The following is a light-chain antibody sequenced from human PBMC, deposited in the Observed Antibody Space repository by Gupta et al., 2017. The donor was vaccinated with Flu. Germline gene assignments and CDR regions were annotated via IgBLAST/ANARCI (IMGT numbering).Light chain of an antibody. CDR3: QQYYSTPPT. CDR2: WAS. CDR1: QTVLYSSNNKNY. Sequence: SLGERATINCKSSQTVLYSSNNKNYLAWYQQKPGQPPKLLIYWASTRESGVPDRFSGSGSATDFTLTISSLQAEDVAVYYCQQYYSTPPTFGQGTKLEIK. J-gene: IGKJ2*01. V-gene: IGKV4-1*01.